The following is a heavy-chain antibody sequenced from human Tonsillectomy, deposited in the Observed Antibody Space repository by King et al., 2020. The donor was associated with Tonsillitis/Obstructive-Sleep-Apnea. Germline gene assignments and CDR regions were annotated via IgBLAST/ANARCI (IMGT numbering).Heavy chain of an antibody. J-gene: IGHJ2*01. V-gene: IGHV3-9*01. CDR1: GFTFADYA. CDR3: AKDLWSSTWGGYFDL. D-gene: IGHD6-13*01. Sequence: VQLVQSGGGLVQPGRSLRLSCVVSGFTFADYAMHWVRQAPGKGLEWVSGISWNSGSIGYADSVKGRCTISRDNAKNSLYLQMNSLRAEDTAFYYCAKDLWSSTWGGYFDLWGRGTLVTVSS. CDR2: ISWNSGSI.